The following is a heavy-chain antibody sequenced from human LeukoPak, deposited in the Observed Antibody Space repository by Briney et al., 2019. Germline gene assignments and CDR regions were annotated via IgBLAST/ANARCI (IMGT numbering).Heavy chain of an antibody. CDR3: ARLPGSYYLYYFDS. V-gene: IGHV3-7*01. J-gene: IGHJ4*02. CDR2: IKYDGSEK. Sequence: GGSLRLSCAAPGFTFSSYWMSWVRQTPGKGLEWVANIKYDGSEKYYVDSVKGRFTISRDNAKDSLFLQMNSLRAEDTAVYYCARLPGSYYLYYFDSWGQGTMVTVSS. D-gene: IGHD1-26*01. CDR1: GFTFSSYW.